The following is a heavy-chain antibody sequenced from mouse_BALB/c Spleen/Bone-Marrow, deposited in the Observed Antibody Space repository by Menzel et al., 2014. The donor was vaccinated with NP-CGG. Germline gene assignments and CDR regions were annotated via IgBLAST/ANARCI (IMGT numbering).Heavy chain of an antibody. D-gene: IGHD3-3*01. CDR3: AGDGAY. J-gene: IGHJ3*01. V-gene: IGHV14-3*02. Sequence: SGAELVKPGASVKLSCTTSVFNIKDTYMHWVKQRPEQGLEWIGRIDPANGNTKYDPKFQGKATITADTSSTPSSLQLSSLTSEDTAVYYCAGDGAYWGQGTLVTVSA. CDR2: IDPANGNT. CDR1: VFNIKDTY.